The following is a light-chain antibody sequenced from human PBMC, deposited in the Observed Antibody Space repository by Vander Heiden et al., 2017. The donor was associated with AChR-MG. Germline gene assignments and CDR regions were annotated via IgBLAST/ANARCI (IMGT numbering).Light chain of an antibody. J-gene: IGKJ4*01. CDR2: DAS. CDR3: QQYVSLPLT. Sequence: DIRMTQSPSSLPASVGDSVTIICQASQDIRKDLNWYQQKPGKAPKILIYDASNLETGVPSRFSRGGSGTEFIFTISSLQPEDIATYYCQQYVSLPLTFGGGTRVEIK. CDR1: QDIRKD. V-gene: IGKV1-33*01.